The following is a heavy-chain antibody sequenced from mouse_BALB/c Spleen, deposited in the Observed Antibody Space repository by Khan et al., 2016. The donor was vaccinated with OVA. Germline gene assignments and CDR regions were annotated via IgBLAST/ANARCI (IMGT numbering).Heavy chain of an antibody. V-gene: IGHV2-6-4*01. Sequence: VQLQESGPGLVAPSQSLSITCTVSGFSLSRYNIHWVRQPPGKGLEWLGMIWGGGGTDYNSTLKSRLSISKDNSKSQVFLKMNSLQTDDSAMYYCARAYYRYDGYYAMDYWGSRNLSHRLL. CDR3: ARAYYRYDGYYAMDY. J-gene: IGHJ4*01. CDR2: IWGGGGT. CDR1: GFSLSRYN. D-gene: IGHD2-14*01.